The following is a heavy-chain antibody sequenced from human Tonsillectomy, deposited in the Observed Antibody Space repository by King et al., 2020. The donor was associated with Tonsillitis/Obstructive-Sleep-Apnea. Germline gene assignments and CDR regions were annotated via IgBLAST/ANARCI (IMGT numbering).Heavy chain of an antibody. J-gene: IGHJ4*02. CDR3: ARFEIRARTFEF. CDR1: GFTFTSYW. CDR2: TNSDGSST. V-gene: IGHV3-74*01. Sequence: VQLVESGGGLVQPGGSLRLSCAASGFTFTSYWMHWVRQAPGKGLVWVSRTNSDGSSTSYADSVKGRFTISNDNAKNTLYLQMNSLRAEDTAVYYCARFEIRARTFEFWGQGTLVTVSS.